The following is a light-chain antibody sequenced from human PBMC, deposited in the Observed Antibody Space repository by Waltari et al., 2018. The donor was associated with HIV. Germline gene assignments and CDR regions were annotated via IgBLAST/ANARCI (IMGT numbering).Light chain of an antibody. CDR2: KIS. V-gene: IGKV2-30*01. J-gene: IGKJ1*01. CDR1: QSLIYTDGNTY. Sequence: EAVLTQSPVSLSVALGRPASISCRSSQSLIYTDGNTYLNWFLQRPGQSPRRLIYKISNRDSGVPDRFSASGSVTEFTLHISRVEAEDVGIFYCMQSTHWPGTFGQGTKVEIQ. CDR3: MQSTHWPGT.